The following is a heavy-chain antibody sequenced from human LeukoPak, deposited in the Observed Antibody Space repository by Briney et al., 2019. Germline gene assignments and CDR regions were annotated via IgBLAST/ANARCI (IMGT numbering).Heavy chain of an antibody. CDR3: ARTGVPGYYDNSDYYYPLRGGIYYYYMDV. D-gene: IGHD3-22*01. V-gene: IGHV1-69*13. J-gene: IGHJ6*03. CDR2: IIPIFGIG. CDR1: GGTFSNYA. Sequence: AASVKVSCKASGGTFSNYAISWVRQVPGQGLEWMGGIIPIFGIGNYAQKFKGRVTITADASTSTAYMELSSLRSEDTALYYCARTGVPGYYDNSDYYYPLRGGIYYYYMDVWGEGTTVTVSS.